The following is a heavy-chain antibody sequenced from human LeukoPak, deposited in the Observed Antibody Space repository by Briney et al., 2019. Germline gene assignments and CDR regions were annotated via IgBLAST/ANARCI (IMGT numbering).Heavy chain of an antibody. CDR3: ARFGDDFGGY. CDR1: GGSISSGGYY. Sequence: SETLSLTCTVSGGSISSGGYYWSWIRQHPGKGLEWIGYIYYSGSTYYNPSLKSRVTISVDTSKNQFSLKLSSVTAADTAVYYCARFGDDFGGYWGQGTLVTVSS. V-gene: IGHV4-31*03. CDR2: IYYSGST. J-gene: IGHJ4*02. D-gene: IGHD3-16*01.